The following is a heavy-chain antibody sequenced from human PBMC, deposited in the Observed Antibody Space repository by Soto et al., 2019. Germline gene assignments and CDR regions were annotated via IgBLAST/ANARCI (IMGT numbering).Heavy chain of an antibody. V-gene: IGHV4-30-4*01. CDR1: GGSISSGDYY. Sequence: SETLSLTCTVSGGSISSGDYYWSWMRQPPGKGLEWIGNIYYSGSTYYNPSLKSRVTISVDTSKNQFSLKLSSVTAADTAVYYCARESSYYDILTGYFNNWFGPWGQGTLVTVSS. CDR2: IYYSGST. CDR3: ARESSYYDILTGYFNNWFGP. J-gene: IGHJ5*02. D-gene: IGHD3-9*01.